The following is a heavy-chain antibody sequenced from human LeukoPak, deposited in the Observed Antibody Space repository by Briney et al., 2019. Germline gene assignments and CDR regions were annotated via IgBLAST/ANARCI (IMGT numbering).Heavy chain of an antibody. D-gene: IGHD3-10*01. Sequence: SETLSLTCAVYGGSFSGYYWSWIRQSPGKGLEWIGEINHSGSTNYNPSLKSRVTISVDTSKNQFSLKLSSVTAADTAVYYCARGPDYYGSGSYYKRKGYFDYWGQGTLVTVSS. CDR2: INHSGST. V-gene: IGHV4-34*01. CDR3: ARGPDYYGSGSYYKRKGYFDY. CDR1: GGSFSGYY. J-gene: IGHJ4*02.